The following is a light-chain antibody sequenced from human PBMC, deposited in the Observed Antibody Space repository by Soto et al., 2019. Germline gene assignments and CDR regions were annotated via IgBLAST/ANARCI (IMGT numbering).Light chain of an antibody. CDR1: SSDVGGYDY. V-gene: IGLV2-14*01. J-gene: IGLJ1*01. CDR3: SSYTSNSTPSV. Sequence: QSALTQPASVSGSPGQSITISCTGTSSDVGGYDYVSWYQQHPGKAPKLMIYEVSHRPSGVSNRFSGSKSDNTASLTISGLQAEDEADYYCSSYTSNSTPSVFGTGTKLTVL. CDR2: EVS.